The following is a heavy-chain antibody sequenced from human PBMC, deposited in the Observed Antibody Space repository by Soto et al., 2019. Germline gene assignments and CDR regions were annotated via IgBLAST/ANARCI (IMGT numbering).Heavy chain of an antibody. D-gene: IGHD3-10*01. J-gene: IGHJ6*02. V-gene: IGHV3-23*01. Sequence: GESLKISCAASGFTFSSYAMSWVRQAPGKGLEWVSAISGSGGSTYYADSVKGRFTISRDNSKNTLYLQMNSLRAEDTAVYYCAKVGYYYGSGRLDHYYYGMDVWGQGTTVTVSS. CDR2: ISGSGGST. CDR3: AKVGYYYGSGRLDHYYYGMDV. CDR1: GFTFSSYA.